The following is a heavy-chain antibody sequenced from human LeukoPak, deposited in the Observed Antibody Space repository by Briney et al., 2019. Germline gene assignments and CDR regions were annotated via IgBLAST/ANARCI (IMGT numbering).Heavy chain of an antibody. Sequence: GGSLRLSCAASGFTFSSYSMNWVRQAPGKGLEWVSSISSSSSYIYYADSVKGRFTLSRDNAKNSLYLQMNSLRAEDTAVYYCARDPGSAYYYDSSGWGVDWFDPWGQGTLVTVSS. D-gene: IGHD3-22*01. CDR1: GFTFSSYS. CDR2: ISSSSSYI. V-gene: IGHV3-21*01. J-gene: IGHJ5*02. CDR3: ARDPGSAYYYDSSGWGVDWFDP.